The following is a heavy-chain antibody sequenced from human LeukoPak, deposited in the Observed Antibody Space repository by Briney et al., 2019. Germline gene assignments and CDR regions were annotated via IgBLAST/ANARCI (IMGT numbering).Heavy chain of an antibody. Sequence: GGSLRLSCAASGFTFSDYYMNWIRQTPGKGLEWIAHISGGADTIEYTESMKGRFTISRDNAKNSLFLQMDSLRVEGTAIYYCAREMNTAMVNLDAWGQGTPVTVSS. D-gene: IGHD5-18*01. CDR2: ISGGADTI. CDR3: AREMNTAMVNLDA. V-gene: IGHV3-11*01. J-gene: IGHJ5*02. CDR1: GFTFSDYY.